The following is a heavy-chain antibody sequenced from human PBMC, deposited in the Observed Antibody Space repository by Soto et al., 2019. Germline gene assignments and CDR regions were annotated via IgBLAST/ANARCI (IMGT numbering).Heavy chain of an antibody. V-gene: IGHV4-59*01. CDR1: GGSISSYY. D-gene: IGHD2-21*02. J-gene: IGHJ4*02. Sequence: PSETLSLTLTVSGGSISSYYWSWIRQPPGKGLEWVGYIYYSGSTNYNPSLKRRVTISVDTSQSQVPLKLSSVTAADTAVYYCARAGDGDRLDFWGQGTVVTAPQ. CDR3: ARAGDGDRLDF. CDR2: IYYSGST.